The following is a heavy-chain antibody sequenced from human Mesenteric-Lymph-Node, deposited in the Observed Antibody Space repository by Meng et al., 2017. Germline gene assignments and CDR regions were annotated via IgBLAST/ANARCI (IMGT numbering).Heavy chain of an antibody. CDR1: GFIFCRYA. V-gene: IGHV3-30*03. J-gene: IGHJ4*02. CDR2: ISSDGSNR. D-gene: IGHD4-23*01. CDR3: ARGYYGGNSDFDY. Sequence: QVQLVESGGGVVQPGRSLRLPCAGSGFIFCRYAMDWVGQAPGKGLEWVAVISSDGSNRYYADSVKGRFAISRDISKNTLILQMNSLRAEDTAVYYCARGYYGGNSDFDYWGQGTLVTVSS.